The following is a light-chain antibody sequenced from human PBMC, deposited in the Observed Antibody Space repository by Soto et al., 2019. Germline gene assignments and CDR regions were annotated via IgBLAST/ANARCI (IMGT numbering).Light chain of an antibody. V-gene: IGKV3-20*01. CDR1: QSVSSSY. CDR2: GAS. CDR3: QQYGSSPWT. J-gene: IGKJ1*01. Sequence: EIVLTQSPGTLSLSPGERATLSCRASQSVSSSYLAWYQQKPGQAPRLLIYGASSRATGIPDRFSGSGSGTDFTLTISSVEPEDCAVYYCQQYGSSPWTFGQGTKVDIK.